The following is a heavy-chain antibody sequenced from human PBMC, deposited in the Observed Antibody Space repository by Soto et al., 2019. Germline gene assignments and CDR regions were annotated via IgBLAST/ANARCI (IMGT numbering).Heavy chain of an antibody. D-gene: IGHD3-16*01. CDR1: GGSISGHF. CDR2: SHPTARA. Sequence: QVQLQESGPGLVKPSETLSLRCNVSGGSISGHFWSWIRRPLGKGLEWIGYSHPTARALYNPSIKSRVTMALDMPKHRFSLKWTSVTAADSGVYYCTRGLSTSYEGLNVLDVWGHGTMVTVSS. J-gene: IGHJ3*01. CDR3: TRGLSTSYEGLNVLDV. V-gene: IGHV4-59*11.